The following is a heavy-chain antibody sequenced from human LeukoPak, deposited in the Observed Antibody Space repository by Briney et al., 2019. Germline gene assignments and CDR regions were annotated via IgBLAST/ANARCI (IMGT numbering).Heavy chain of an antibody. Sequence: GGSLRLSCAASGDYWMHWVRQAPGKGLVWVSHINSDGSWTSYADSVKGRFTISKDNAKNTVYLQMNSLRAEDTAVYYCVSFYETYRGRGTLVTVSS. J-gene: IGHJ4*02. D-gene: IGHD2/OR15-2a*01. V-gene: IGHV3-74*01. CDR2: INSDGSWT. CDR3: VSFYETY. CDR1: GDYW.